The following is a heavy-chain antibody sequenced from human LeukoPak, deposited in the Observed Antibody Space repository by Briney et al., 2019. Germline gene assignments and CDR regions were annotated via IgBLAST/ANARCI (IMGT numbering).Heavy chain of an antibody. CDR1: GYTFTSYD. CDR2: MNPNSGNT. J-gene: IGHJ6*03. CDR3: ARGPYSSSWYAGWFYYYYYMDV. D-gene: IGHD6-13*01. Sequence: ASVTVSCKASGYTFTSYDINWVRQATGQGLEWMGWMNPNSGNTGYAQKFQGRVTMTRNTSISTAYMELSSLRSEDTAVYYCARGPYSSSWYAGWFYYYYYMDVWGKGTTVTVSS. V-gene: IGHV1-8*01.